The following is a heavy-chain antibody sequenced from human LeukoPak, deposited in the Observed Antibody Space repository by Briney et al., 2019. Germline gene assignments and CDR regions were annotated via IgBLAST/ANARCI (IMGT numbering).Heavy chain of an antibody. D-gene: IGHD6-19*01. Sequence: GGSQRLSCAASGFTFSSYAMSWVRQAPGKGLEWVSYISSSGSTIYYADSVKGRFTISRDNAKNSLYLQMNSLRAEDTAVYYCARMAGTGFRDYWGQGTLVTVSS. CDR1: GFTFSSYA. CDR3: ARMAGTGFRDY. J-gene: IGHJ4*02. CDR2: ISSSGSTI. V-gene: IGHV3-48*04.